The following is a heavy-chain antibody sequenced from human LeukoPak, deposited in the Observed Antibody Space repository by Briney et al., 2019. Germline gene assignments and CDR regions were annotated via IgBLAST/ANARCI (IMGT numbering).Heavy chain of an antibody. Sequence: SETLSLTCTVSGGSISSYYWSWIRQPPGKGLEWIGYIYYTGGTNYNPSLKSRVIISVDTSKNQFSLKLSSVTAADTAVYYCARDWGVATRFGQYYYYMDVWGNGTTVTVSS. J-gene: IGHJ6*03. CDR1: GGSISSYY. V-gene: IGHV4-59*01. CDR3: ARDWGVATRFGQYYYYMDV. D-gene: IGHD3-10*01. CDR2: IYYTGGT.